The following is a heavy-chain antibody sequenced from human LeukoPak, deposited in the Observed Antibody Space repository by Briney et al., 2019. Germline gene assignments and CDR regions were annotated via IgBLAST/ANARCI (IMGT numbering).Heavy chain of an antibody. V-gene: IGHV4-39*07. D-gene: IGHD3-3*01. Sequence: PSETLSLTCTVSGGSISSSSYYWGWIRQPPGKGLEWIGSIYYSGSTYYNPSLKSRVTISVDTSKNQFSLKLSSVTAADTAVYYCARDHNLDFGSGYYTGYYYYMDVWGKGTTVTVSS. J-gene: IGHJ6*03. CDR2: IYYSGST. CDR3: ARDHNLDFGSGYYTGYYYYMDV. CDR1: GGSISSSSYY.